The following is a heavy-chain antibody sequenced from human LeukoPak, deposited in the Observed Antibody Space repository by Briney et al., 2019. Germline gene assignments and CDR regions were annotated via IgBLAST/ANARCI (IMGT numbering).Heavy chain of an antibody. D-gene: IGHD1-14*01. CDR3: AISQDRGAWRPFDC. J-gene: IGHJ4*02. CDR1: GFTFSSYS. CDR2: ISRSSSTI. Sequence: GGSLRPSCAASGFTFSSYSINWVRQAPGKGLEWVSYISRSSSTIYYADSVKGRFTISRDNAKNSLYLQMNSLRAEDTAVYYCAISQDRGAWRPFDCWGQGTLVTVSS. V-gene: IGHV3-48*01.